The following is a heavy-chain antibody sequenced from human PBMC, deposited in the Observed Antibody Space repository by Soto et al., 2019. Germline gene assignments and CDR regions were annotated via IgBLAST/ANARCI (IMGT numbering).Heavy chain of an antibody. Sequence: QLQLVQSGTEVKEPGSSVKVSCKASGGTFSTSSFVWVRQGPGQGLEWMGGIIPIFTRTNFAQKFQGRVTFRADESTRTTYMELRSLTSEAKAIYYWARDVVRSTAGDSWGQGTLVTVSS. CDR2: IIPIFTRT. J-gene: IGHJ4*02. V-gene: IGHV1-69*01. CDR3: ARDVVRSTAGDS. CDR1: GGTFSTSS. D-gene: IGHD2-15*01.